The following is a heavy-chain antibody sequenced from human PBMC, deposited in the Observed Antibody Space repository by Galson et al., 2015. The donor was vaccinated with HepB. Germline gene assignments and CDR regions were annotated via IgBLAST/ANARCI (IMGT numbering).Heavy chain of an antibody. CDR1: GFIFDDYT. J-gene: IGHJ4*02. D-gene: IGHD3-10*01. V-gene: IGHV3-9*01. CDR2: ISWNSGNI. Sequence: SLRLSCAASGFIFDDYTMHWVRQVPGKGLEWVSRISWNSGNIGYADSVKGRFSVSRDNSDNTLYLQMNSLRGDDTAVYFCARGHYYGSVDYWGQGILVTVSS. CDR3: ARGHYYGSVDY.